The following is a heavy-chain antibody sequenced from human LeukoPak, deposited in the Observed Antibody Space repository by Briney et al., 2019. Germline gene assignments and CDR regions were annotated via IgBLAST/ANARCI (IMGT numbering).Heavy chain of an antibody. CDR2: ISSSSSTI. V-gene: IGHV3-48*01. D-gene: IGHD1-26*01. J-gene: IGHJ4*02. CDR3: ARVRGSYASDY. CDR1: GFTFSGYS. Sequence: GGSLRLSCAASGFTFSGYSMNWVRQAPGKGLERVSYISSSSSTIYYADSVKGRFTISRDNAKNSLYLQMNSLRAEDTAVYYCARVRGSYASDYWGQGTLVTVSS.